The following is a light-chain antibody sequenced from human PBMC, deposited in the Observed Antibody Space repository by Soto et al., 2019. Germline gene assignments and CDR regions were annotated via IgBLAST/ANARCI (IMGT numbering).Light chain of an antibody. Sequence: SYELTQAPSVSVSPGQTASITCFGDKLGDKYACWYQQKPGQSPVLVIYQDSKRPSVIPERFSGSNSGNTATLTISGTQAMDEADYYCQAWDSSTGGVVFGGWTKVTVL. CDR2: QDS. CDR3: QAWDSSTGGVV. V-gene: IGLV3-1*01. J-gene: IGLJ2*01. CDR1: KLGDKY.